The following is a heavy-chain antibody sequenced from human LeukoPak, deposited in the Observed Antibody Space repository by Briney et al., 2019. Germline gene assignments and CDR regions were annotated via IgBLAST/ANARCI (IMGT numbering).Heavy chain of an antibody. CDR3: AKGYSSGSPDGIGY. CDR2: ISGSGFNT. J-gene: IGHJ4*02. Sequence: GGSLRLSCAASGFSFSSYEMNWVRQAPGKGLEWVSGISGSGFNTYYADSVKGRFTISRDNSKNTLYLQMNSLRAEDTAVYHCAKGYSSGSPDGIGYWGQGTLVTVSS. CDR1: GFSFSSYE. V-gene: IGHV3-23*01. D-gene: IGHD6-19*01.